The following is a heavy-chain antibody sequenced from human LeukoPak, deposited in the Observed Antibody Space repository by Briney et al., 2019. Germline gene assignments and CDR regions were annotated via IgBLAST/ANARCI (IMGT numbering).Heavy chain of an antibody. Sequence: PSETLSLTCTVSGDSISSGSYYWTWIRQPAGRGLEWIGHIYTSGNTHYNPSLKSRVTISVDTSKNQFSLNLSSVTAADTAVYYCARFVGLTVAGTLYWSFDLWGRDTLVTVSS. D-gene: IGHD6-19*01. CDR2: IYTSGNT. CDR3: ARFVGLTVAGTLYWSFDL. J-gene: IGHJ2*01. V-gene: IGHV4-61*09. CDR1: GDSISSGSYY.